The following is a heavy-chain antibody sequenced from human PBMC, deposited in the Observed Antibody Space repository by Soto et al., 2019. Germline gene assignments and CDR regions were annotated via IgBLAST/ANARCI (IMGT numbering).Heavy chain of an antibody. J-gene: IGHJ4*02. CDR2: IYHSGST. D-gene: IGHD3-10*01. CDR3: ARGPLPGGSGSYFDY. CDR1: SGSISSSNW. V-gene: IGHV4-4*02. Sequence: SETLSLTCAVSSGSISSSNWWSWVRQPPGKGLEWMGAIYHSGSTNYNPSRKSRVTISVDKSKNLFSLKLSSVTAADTAVYYGARGPLPGGSGSYFDYWGQGTLVTVSS.